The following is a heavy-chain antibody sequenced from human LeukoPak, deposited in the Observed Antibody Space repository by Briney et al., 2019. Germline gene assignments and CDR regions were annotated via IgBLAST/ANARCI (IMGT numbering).Heavy chain of an antibody. V-gene: IGHV3-23*01. CDR2: ISGSGGST. Sequence: GGSLRLSCAASGFTFSSYAMSWVRQAPGKGLEWVSAISGSGGSTYYAGSVKGRFTISRDNSKNTLYLQMNSLRAEDTAVYYCAKDLPPRLGYYDSSGYQDDYWGQGTLVTVSS. CDR1: GFTFSSYA. CDR3: AKDLPPRLGYYDSSGYQDDY. J-gene: IGHJ4*02. D-gene: IGHD3-22*01.